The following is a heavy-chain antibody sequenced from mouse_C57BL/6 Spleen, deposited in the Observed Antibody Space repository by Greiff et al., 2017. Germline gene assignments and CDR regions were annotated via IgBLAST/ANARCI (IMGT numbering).Heavy chain of an antibody. CDR3: AREIYYYGSLYYFDY. Sequence: QVQLKQSGPELVKPGASVKISCKASGYAFSSSWMNWVKQRPGKGLEWIGRIYPGDGDTNYNGKFKGKATLTADKSSSTAYMQLSSLTSEDSAVYFCAREIYYYGSLYYFDYWGQGTTLTVSS. CDR1: GYAFSSSW. J-gene: IGHJ2*01. CDR2: IYPGDGDT. V-gene: IGHV1-82*01. D-gene: IGHD1-1*01.